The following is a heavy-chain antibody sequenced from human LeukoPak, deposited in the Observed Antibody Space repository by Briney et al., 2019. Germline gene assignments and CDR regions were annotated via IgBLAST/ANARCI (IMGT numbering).Heavy chain of an antibody. Sequence: SETLSLTCAVYGGSFSGYYWSWIRQPPGKRLEWIGEINHSGSTNYNPSLKSRVTISVDTSKNQFSLKLSSVTAADTAVYYCARSGGDYENYSDYWGQGTLVTVSS. CDR2: INHSGST. CDR3: ARSGGDYENYSDY. J-gene: IGHJ4*02. CDR1: GGSFSGYY. D-gene: IGHD4-17*01. V-gene: IGHV4-34*01.